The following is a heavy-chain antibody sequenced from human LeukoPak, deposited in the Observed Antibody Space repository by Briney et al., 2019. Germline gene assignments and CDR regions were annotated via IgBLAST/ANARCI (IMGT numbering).Heavy chain of an antibody. V-gene: IGHV3-20*04. Sequence: RPGGSLRLSCAASGFSFDDYDMSWVRQAPGKRLEWVSGINWNGGSTGYAASVKGRFTISRDNAKNSLYLQMSSLRAEDTALYYCAKEEGGYFDYWGQGTLVTVSS. J-gene: IGHJ4*02. CDR2: INWNGGST. CDR1: GFSFDDYD. CDR3: AKEEGGYFDY. D-gene: IGHD3-16*01.